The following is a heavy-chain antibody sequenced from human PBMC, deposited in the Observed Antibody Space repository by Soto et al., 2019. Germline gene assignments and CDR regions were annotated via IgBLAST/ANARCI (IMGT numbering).Heavy chain of an antibody. J-gene: IGHJ4*02. D-gene: IGHD5-18*01. V-gene: IGHV3-23*01. CDR1: GFTFSSFA. Sequence: GGSLRLSCAASGFTFSSFALSWVRQAPGKGLEWVSAISGSGDGTDYADSVKGRFTISRDNSKNTLYLQMNSLRAEDTAVYYCAGPGYSSQDYWGQGALVTVSS. CDR2: ISGSGDGT. CDR3: AGPGYSSQDY.